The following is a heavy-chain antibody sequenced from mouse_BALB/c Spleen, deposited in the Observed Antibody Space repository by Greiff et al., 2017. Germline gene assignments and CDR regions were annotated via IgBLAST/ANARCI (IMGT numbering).Heavy chain of an antibody. Sequence: EVMLVESGGGLVQPGGSMKLSCVASGFTFSNYWMNWVRQSPEKGLEWVAEIRLKSNNYATHYAESVKGRFTISRDDSKSSVYLQMNNLRAEDTGIYYCTRGRPYFDYWGQGTTLTVSS. CDR3: TRGRPYFDY. V-gene: IGHV6-6*02. CDR2: IRLKSNNYAT. CDR1: GFTFSNYW. J-gene: IGHJ2*01.